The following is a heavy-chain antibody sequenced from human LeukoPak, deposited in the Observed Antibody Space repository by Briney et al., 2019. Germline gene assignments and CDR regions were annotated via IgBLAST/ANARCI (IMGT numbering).Heavy chain of an antibody. Sequence: PGRSLRLSCAASGFTFSSYAMHWVRQAPGKGLEGVAVISYDGSNKYYADSVKGRFTISRDNSKNTLYLQMNSLRAEDTAVYYCARVSRQWLKANPCDYWGQGTLVTVSS. CDR3: ARVSRQWLKANPCDY. CDR1: GFTFSSYA. V-gene: IGHV3-30*04. J-gene: IGHJ4*02. D-gene: IGHD6-19*01. CDR2: ISYDGSNK.